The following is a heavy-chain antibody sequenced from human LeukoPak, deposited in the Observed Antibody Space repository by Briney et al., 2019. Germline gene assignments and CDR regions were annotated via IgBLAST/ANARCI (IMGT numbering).Heavy chain of an antibody. J-gene: IGHJ5*02. V-gene: IGHV3-30*04. CDR2: ISYDGSNK. CDR1: GFTFSSYV. D-gene: IGHD6-13*01. Sequence: PGGSLRLSCAASGFTFSSYVMHWVRQAPGKGLEWVAVISYDGSNKYYADSVKGRFTISRDNSKNTLYLQMNSLRAEDTAVYYCARGRSSWYLGFRWFDPWGQGALVTVSS. CDR3: ARGRSSWYLGFRWFDP.